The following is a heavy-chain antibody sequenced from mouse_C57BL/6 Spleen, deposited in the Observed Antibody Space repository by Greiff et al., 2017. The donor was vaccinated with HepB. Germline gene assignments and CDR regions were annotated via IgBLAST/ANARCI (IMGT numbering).Heavy chain of an antibody. D-gene: IGHD1-1*01. J-gene: IGHJ2*01. CDR2: INPYNGGT. V-gene: IGHV1-19*01. Sequence: VKQSHGKSLEWIGVINPYNGGTSYNQKFKGKATLTVDKSSSTAYMELNSLTSEDSAVYYCARGNYGSSYVDYWGQGTTLTVSS. CDR3: ARGNYGSSYVDY.